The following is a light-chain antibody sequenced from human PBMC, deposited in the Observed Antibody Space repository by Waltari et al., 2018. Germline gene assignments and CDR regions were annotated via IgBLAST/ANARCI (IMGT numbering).Light chain of an antibody. CDR1: SSDIGRYDS. Sequence: QSALTQPPAVSGSPGQSVTLSCTGASSDIGRYDSVSWYQQHPGNAPKLVISDVSKRPSGVSDRFSGSKSGDTASLTISGLQFEDEADYYCCSYAGNYVWVFGGGTRLTVL. CDR2: DVS. CDR3: CSYAGNYVWV. V-gene: IGLV2-23*02. J-gene: IGLJ3*02.